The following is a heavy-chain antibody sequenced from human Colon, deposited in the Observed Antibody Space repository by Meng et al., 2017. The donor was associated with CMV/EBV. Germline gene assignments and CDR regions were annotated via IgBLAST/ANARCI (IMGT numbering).Heavy chain of an antibody. Sequence: SETLSLTGTVSGGSISGYYWSWIRQRPGKGLEWIGYIYYSGSTNYSPSLKSRVTISVDTSKNLFSLRLSSVTAADTAVYYCARALWLDYYYYGLDVWGQGTTVTVSS. D-gene: IGHD3-10*01. V-gene: IGHV4-59*01. CDR3: ARALWLDYYYYGLDV. J-gene: IGHJ6*02. CDR2: IYYSGST. CDR1: GGSISGYY.